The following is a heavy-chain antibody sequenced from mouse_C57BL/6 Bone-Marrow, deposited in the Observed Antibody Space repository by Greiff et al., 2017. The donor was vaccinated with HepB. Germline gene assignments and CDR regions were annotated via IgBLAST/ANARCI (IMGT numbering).Heavy chain of an antibody. CDR2: IRSKSSNYAT. CDR3: VRGDGYYEDWYFDV. J-gene: IGHJ1*03. Sequence: EVQRVESGGGLVQPKGSLKLSCAASGFTFNTYAMHWVRQAPGKGLEWVARIRSKSSNYATYYADSVKDRFTISRDDSQSMLYLQMNNLKTEDTAMYYCVRGDGYYEDWYFDVWGTGTTFTVSS. D-gene: IGHD2-3*01. CDR1: GFTFNTYA. V-gene: IGHV10-3*01.